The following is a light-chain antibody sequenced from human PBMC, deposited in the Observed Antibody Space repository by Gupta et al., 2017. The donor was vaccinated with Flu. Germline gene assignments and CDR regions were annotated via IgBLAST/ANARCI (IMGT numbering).Light chain of an antibody. J-gene: IGKJ2*02. CDR3: MKGTHQWT. V-gene: IGKV2-30*01. CDR2: EVS. Sequence: LNWFQQRPGQSTRRLISEVSNRDSGVPDRFRCSGSCHDFTLKISRVEAEAVGVYHCMKGTHQWTFGQGNKLEIK.